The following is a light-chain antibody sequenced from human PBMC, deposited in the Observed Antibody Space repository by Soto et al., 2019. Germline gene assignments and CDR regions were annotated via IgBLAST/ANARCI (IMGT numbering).Light chain of an antibody. CDR3: SSYTSSSLV. V-gene: IGLV2-14*01. CDR1: SSDVGGYNY. CDR2: EVS. J-gene: IGLJ2*01. Sequence: QSVLTQPASVSGSPGQSITISCTGTSSDVGGYNYVSWYQQHPGKAPKLMIYEVSNRPSGVSNRFSGSKSGNTASLTISGLQAEDEADYYCSSYTSSSLVLGGGTKLTVL.